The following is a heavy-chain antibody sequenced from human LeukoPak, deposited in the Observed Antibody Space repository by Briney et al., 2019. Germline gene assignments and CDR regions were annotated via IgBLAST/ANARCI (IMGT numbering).Heavy chain of an antibody. J-gene: IGHJ4*02. CDR3: ARDGHFWGSYRYSPVYFDY. D-gene: IGHD3-16*02. Sequence: GGSLSLSCAASGFTFSSYWMSWVRQAPGKGLEWVANIKQDGSEKYYVDSVKGRFTISRDNAKNSLYLQMNSLRAEDTAVYYCARDGHFWGSYRYSPVYFDYWGQGTLVTVSS. CDR2: IKQDGSEK. V-gene: IGHV3-7*01. CDR1: GFTFSSYW.